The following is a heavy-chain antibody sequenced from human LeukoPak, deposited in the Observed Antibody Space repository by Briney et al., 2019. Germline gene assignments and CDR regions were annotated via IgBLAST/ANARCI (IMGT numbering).Heavy chain of an antibody. D-gene: IGHD1-1*01. Sequence: SETLSLTCTVSGGSISSYFWSWIRQPPGKGLEWIGYIYTSGSTNYNPSLKSRVTISGDTSRNHFSLSLSSVTAADTAVYYCARRRRSNWAFDSWGRGTLVTVSS. J-gene: IGHJ4*02. CDR1: GGSISSYF. CDR3: ARRRRSNWAFDS. V-gene: IGHV4-4*09. CDR2: IYTSGST.